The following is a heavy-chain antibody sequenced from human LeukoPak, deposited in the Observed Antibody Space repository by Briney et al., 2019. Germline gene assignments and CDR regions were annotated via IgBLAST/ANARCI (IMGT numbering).Heavy chain of an antibody. CDR1: GFTFSSYA. J-gene: IGHJ4*02. V-gene: IGHV3-23*01. D-gene: IGHD6-13*01. CDR3: AKEAVAAAGPFDY. CDR2: ISGSGGSI. Sequence: GGSLRLSCAASGFTFSSYAMSWVRQAPGKGLEWVSSISGSGGSIYYADSVKGRFTISRDNSKSTLYLQMNSLRTEDTAIYYCAKEAVAAAGPFDYWGQGTLVTVSS.